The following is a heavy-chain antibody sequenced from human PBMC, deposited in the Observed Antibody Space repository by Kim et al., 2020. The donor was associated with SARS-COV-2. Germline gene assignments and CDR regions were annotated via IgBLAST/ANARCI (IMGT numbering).Heavy chain of an antibody. D-gene: IGHD4-17*01. CDR2: INHSGST. Sequence: SETLSLTCAVYGGSFSGYYWSWIRQPPGKGLEWIGEINHSGSTNYNPSLKSRVTISVDTSKNQFSLKLSSVTAADTAVYYCARGPGGGLRLFGYYYYY. CDR1: GGSFSGYY. J-gene: IGHJ6*01. V-gene: IGHV4-34*01. CDR3: ARGPGGGLRLFGYYYYY.